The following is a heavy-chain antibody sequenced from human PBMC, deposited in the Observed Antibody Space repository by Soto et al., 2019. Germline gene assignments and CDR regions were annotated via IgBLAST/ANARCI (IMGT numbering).Heavy chain of an antibody. D-gene: IGHD2-15*01. CDR2: IWYDGSNK. CDR3: ARDLRNLRVAHYYYYGMDV. Sequence: GGSLRLCCAACGFTFSSYGMHWVRQAPGKGLEWVAVIWYDGSNKYYADSVKGRFTISRDNSKNTLYLQMNSLRAEDTAVYYCARDLRNLRVAHYYYYGMDVWGQGTTVTVSS. CDR1: GFTFSSYG. V-gene: IGHV3-33*01. J-gene: IGHJ6*02.